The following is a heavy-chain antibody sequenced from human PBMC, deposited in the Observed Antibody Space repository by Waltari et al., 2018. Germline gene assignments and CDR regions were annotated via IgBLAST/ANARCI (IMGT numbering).Heavy chain of an antibody. CDR3: ASRFGENWFDP. J-gene: IGHJ5*02. CDR1: GGSISSPY. Sequence: QVQLQESGPGLVKPSETLSLTCPVSGGSISSPYWRWIRQPPGKGLEWIGYIYYSGSTNYNPSLKSRVTISVDTSKNQFSLKLSSVTAADTAVYYCASRFGENWFDPWGQGTLVTVSS. V-gene: IGHV4-59*11. D-gene: IGHD3-10*01. CDR2: IYYSGST.